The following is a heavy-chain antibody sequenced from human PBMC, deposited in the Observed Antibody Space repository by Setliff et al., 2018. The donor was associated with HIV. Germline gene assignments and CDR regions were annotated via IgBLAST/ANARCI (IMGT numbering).Heavy chain of an antibody. CDR2: IHYSGNT. CDR3: ARVSRFGDSYGYYYYYMDV. J-gene: IGHJ6*03. D-gene: IGHD3-10*01. Sequence: SETLSLTCTVSGGSISTYSWSWIRQPPGKGLEWIGYIHYSGNTKYNPSLNSRVAISLDTSKKQFSLKLSSVTAADTSVYYCARVSRFGDSYGYYYYYMDVWGKGTTVTVSS. CDR1: GGSISTYS. V-gene: IGHV4-59*01.